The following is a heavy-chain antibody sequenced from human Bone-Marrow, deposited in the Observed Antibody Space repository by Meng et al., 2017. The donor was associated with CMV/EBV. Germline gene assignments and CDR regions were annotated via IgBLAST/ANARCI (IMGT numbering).Heavy chain of an antibody. Sequence: KVSCKGSGYSFSTYWIGWVRQMPGKGLEWMGIIYAGDSNTRYSLSFQGQVTISVDKSIATAYLKWNSLKASDTAVYYCARQGYCSSTSCSSYYYYGMDVWGQGTTVTVSS. J-gene: IGHJ6*02. CDR2: IYAGDSNT. CDR1: GYSFSTYW. V-gene: IGHV5-51*01. CDR3: ARQGYCSSTSCSSYYYYGMDV. D-gene: IGHD2-2*01.